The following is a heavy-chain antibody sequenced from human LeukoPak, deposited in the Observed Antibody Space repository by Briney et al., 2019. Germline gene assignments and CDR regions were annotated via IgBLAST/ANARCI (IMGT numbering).Heavy chain of an antibody. J-gene: IGHJ3*02. Sequence: GGSLRLSCAASGFTFSSYSMNWVRRAPGKGLEWVSSISSSSSYIYYADSVKGRFTISRDNAKNSLYLQMNSLRAEDTAVYYCARDSPDYYDSSGLAFDIWGQGTMVTVSS. CDR3: ARDSPDYYDSSGLAFDI. CDR1: GFTFSSYS. D-gene: IGHD3-22*01. V-gene: IGHV3-21*01. CDR2: ISSSSSYI.